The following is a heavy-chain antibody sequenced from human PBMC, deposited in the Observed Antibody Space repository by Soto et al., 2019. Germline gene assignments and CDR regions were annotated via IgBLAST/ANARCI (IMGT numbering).Heavy chain of an antibody. J-gene: IGHJ4*02. D-gene: IGHD2-21*01. V-gene: IGHV4-39*01. CDR2: IQYSGTA. CDR1: GDSIITGGYY. CDR3: VCGFPWVGFAY. Sequence: SETLSLTCTVSGDSIITGGYYWGWIRQPPGKGLEWIGNIQYSGTASYSPSLKSRVTISVGTSNNQFSLNLTSVTAADTAVYICVCGFPWVGFAYSGQGTLVIGSS.